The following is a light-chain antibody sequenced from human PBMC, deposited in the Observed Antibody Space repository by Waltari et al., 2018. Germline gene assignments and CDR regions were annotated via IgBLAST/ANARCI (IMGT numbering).Light chain of an antibody. V-gene: IGKV1-5*03. Sequence: FQMTQSPSTLSASVGHRVTITCRASQSISSWLAWYQQKPGKAPKVLIYKASTLESGVPSRFSGSGSGTEFTLTISSLQPDDFATYYCQQYHSYSWTFGQGTRVEIK. CDR1: QSISSW. CDR3: QQYHSYSWT. J-gene: IGKJ1*01. CDR2: KAS.